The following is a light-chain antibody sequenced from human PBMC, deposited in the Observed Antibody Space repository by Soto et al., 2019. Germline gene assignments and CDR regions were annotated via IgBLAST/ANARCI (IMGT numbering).Light chain of an antibody. CDR2: AAS. J-gene: IGKJ1*01. CDR1: QGISSY. V-gene: IGKV1-8*01. CDR3: QQDYSYLET. Sequence: AIRMTQSPSSLSASTGDRVTITCRASQGISSYLAWYPQKPGKAPKLLIYAASTLQRGVPTRFRRRGCGTDFTLPNSRPPAEYFATFFCQQDYSYLETCGQETKV.